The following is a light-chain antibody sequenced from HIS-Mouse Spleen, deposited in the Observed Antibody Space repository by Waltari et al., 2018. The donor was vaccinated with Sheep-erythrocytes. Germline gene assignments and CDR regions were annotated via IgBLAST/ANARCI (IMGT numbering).Light chain of an antibody. J-gene: IGKJ1*01. V-gene: IGKV1D-13*01. CDR2: DAS. CDR1: QGINSA. Sequence: AIQLTQSQSSLSASVGDRVTITCRASQGINSALAWYKQKPGKAPKLLIYDASSLESGVPSRFSGSGSGTDFTLTISSLQPEDFATYYCQQFNNYPRTFGQGTKVEIK. CDR3: QQFNNYPRT.